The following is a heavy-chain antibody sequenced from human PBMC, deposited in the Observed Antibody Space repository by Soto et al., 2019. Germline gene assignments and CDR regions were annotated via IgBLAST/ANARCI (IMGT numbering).Heavy chain of an antibody. CDR2: ISSSGTT. J-gene: IGHJ6*02. V-gene: IGHV3-48*01. D-gene: IGHD3-10*01. Sequence: EVQLVESGGGLVQPGGSLRLSCAASGFTLSTYRMNWVRQAPGKGLEWVSDISSSGTTYYSESVKGRFTISRDNAKNSLSLQINSLRAEDTAVYFCARGRPYGSGNYDIDVWGQGTTVTVSS. CDR3: ARGRPYGSGNYDIDV. CDR1: GFTLSTYR.